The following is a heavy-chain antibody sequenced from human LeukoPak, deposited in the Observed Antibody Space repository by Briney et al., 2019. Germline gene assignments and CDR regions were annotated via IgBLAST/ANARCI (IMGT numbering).Heavy chain of an antibody. CDR1: GFTFSRYW. CDR2: IKQDASEK. D-gene: IGHD4-17*01. CDR3: ARYGDYDTFHY. V-gene: IGHV3-7*03. J-gene: IGHJ4*02. Sequence: GGSLRLSCEASGFTFSRYWMSWVRQAPGKGLEWVANIKQDASEKRYVESVRGRFTISRDNAKNSLFLEMNSLRAEDTAVYYCARYGDYDTFHYWGQGTLVTVSS.